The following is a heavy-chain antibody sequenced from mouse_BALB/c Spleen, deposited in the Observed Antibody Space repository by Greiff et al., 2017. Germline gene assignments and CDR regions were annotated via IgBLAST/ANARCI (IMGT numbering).Heavy chain of an antibody. CDR2: ISDGGSYP. CDR1: GFTFSDYY. CDR3: ARGHYSSSRYDAMDY. V-gene: IGHV5-4*02. Sequence: EVHLVESGGGLVKPGGSLKLSCAASGFTFSDYYMYWVRQTPEKRLEWVATISDGGSYPYYPDSVKGRFTISRDNAKNNLYLQMSSLKSADTAMYYWARGHYSSSRYDAMDYWGQGTSVTVSS. D-gene: IGHD1-1*01. J-gene: IGHJ4*01.